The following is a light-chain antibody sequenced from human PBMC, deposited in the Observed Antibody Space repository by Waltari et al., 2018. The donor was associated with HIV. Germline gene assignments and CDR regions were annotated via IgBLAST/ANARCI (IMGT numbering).Light chain of an antibody. CDR3: QSYDMSQSGSLV. V-gene: IGLV1-40*01. J-gene: IGLJ2*01. CDR1: RSNIGAGFD. Sequence: QSVLTQPPSVSGAPGQRVTIACTGTRSNIGAGFDVHWYQQIPGNAPKRPIYDHNLRPSGVPARFSGSNSGASASLAITGLQSEDEADYYCQSYDMSQSGSLVFGGGTKLTVL. CDR2: DHN.